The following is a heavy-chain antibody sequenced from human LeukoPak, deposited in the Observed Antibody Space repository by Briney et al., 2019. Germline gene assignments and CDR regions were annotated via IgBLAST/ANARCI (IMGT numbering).Heavy chain of an antibody. CDR1: GFTFDDYA. CDR3: AKGDIAAAVSLFDP. J-gene: IGHJ5*02. V-gene: IGHV3-9*01. Sequence: PGRSLRLSCAASGFTFDDYAMHWVRQAPGKGLEWVSGISWNSGSIGYADSVKGRFTISRDNAKNSLYLQMNSLRAEGTALYYCAKGDIAAAVSLFDPWGQGTLVTVSS. D-gene: IGHD6-13*01. CDR2: ISWNSGSI.